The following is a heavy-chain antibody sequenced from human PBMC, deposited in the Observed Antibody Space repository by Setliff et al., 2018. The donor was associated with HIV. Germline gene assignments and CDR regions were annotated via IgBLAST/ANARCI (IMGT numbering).Heavy chain of an antibody. Sequence: PGGSLRLSCAASGFNFSSHTMNWIRQAPGKGLEWVSNINSDGSTTAYADPVKGRVTVSRDNAKSTVYLQMNSLRVEDTAVYYCAREDVTTSGLDIWGQGTMVTVSS. CDR3: AREDVTTSGLDI. V-gene: IGHV3-74*01. CDR1: GFNFSSHT. D-gene: IGHD4-17*01. J-gene: IGHJ3*02. CDR2: INSDGSTT.